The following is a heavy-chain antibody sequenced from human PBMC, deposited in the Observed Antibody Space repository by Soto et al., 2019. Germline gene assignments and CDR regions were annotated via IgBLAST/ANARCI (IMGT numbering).Heavy chain of an antibody. J-gene: IGHJ3*01. CDR3: TKEKSVMYSGYDAFDV. D-gene: IGHD5-12*01. V-gene: IGHV3-48*03. CDR2: MTSGGNT. Sequence: PGGSLRLSCVASGFTFSDYEMNWVRQAPGKGLEWVAHMTSGGNTMYADSVEGRFTISRDDADNSLYLQMNNLRGEDTALYHCTKEKSVMYSGYDAFDVWGRGTMVTVSS. CDR1: GFTFSDYE.